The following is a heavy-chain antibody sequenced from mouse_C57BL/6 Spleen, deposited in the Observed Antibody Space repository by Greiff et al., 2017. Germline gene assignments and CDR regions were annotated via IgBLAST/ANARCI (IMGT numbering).Heavy chain of an antibody. D-gene: IGHD1-1*01. J-gene: IGHJ2*01. V-gene: IGHV1-18*01. CDR2: INPNNGGT. CDR1: GYTFTDYN. CDR3: ARGITTVPFYLDY. Sequence: EVKLVESGPELVKPGASVKIPCKASGYTFTDYNMDWVKQSHGKSLEWIGDINPNNGGTIYNQKFKGKATLTVDKSSSTAYMELRSLTSEDTAVYYCARGITTVPFYLDYWGQGTTLTVSS.